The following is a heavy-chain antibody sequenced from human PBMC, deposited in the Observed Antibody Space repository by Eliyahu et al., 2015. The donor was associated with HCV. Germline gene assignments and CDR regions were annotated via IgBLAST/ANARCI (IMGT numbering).Heavy chain of an antibody. J-gene: IGHJ2*01. Sequence: QVQLRESGPGLVQPSDTLSLTCTISAGSISSYHWSWIRQPAGEGLEWIGRIYSSGSTDYNPSLKSRVTMSVDTSKNQFSLKLSSITAADTAVYYCARGPAYSSGPKGYFDLCSRGTLVTVSS. D-gene: IGHD6-19*01. CDR2: IYSSGST. CDR1: AGSISSYH. V-gene: IGHV4-4*07. CDR3: ARGPAYSSGPKGYFDL.